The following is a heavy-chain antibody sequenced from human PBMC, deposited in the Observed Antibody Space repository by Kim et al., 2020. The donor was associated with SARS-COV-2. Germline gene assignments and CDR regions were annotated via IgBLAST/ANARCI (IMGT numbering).Heavy chain of an antibody. V-gene: IGHV5-51*01. D-gene: IGHD5-18*01. Sequence: SPSFQGQVTISADKSISTAYLQWSSLKASDTAMYYCARAPMGYSYGHFDYWGQGTLVTVSS. J-gene: IGHJ4*02. CDR3: ARAPMGYSYGHFDY.